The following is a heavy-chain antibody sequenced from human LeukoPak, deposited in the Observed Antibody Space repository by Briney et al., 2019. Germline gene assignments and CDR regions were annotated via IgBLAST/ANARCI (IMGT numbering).Heavy chain of an antibody. Sequence: GGSLRLSCAASGFTLGTYDMHWVRQHTGEDLEWVSIIYRAGDTYYPGSVKGRFTISRDNAKNSLYLQMNSLRAEDTAVYYCAREMSGSNDALDIWGQGTMVTVSS. J-gene: IGHJ3*02. CDR3: AREMSGSNDALDI. CDR2: IYRAGDT. CDR1: GFTLGTYD. V-gene: IGHV3-13*01. D-gene: IGHD3-10*01.